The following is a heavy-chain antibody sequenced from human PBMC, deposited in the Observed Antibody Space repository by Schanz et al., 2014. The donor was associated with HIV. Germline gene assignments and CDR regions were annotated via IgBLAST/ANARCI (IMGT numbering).Heavy chain of an antibody. CDR2: ISVNGATR. J-gene: IGHJ4*02. V-gene: IGHV3-11*04. CDR1: GFTFTDNY. CDR3: AREPLPGNGLYFDY. Sequence: QGQLVESGGGVVQPGGSLRLSCAASGFTFTDNYMSWIRQAPGKGLEWLSYISVNGATREYADSVKGRFTISRDNGKNSLYLQMASLRDDDTAVYYCAREPLPGNGLYFDYWGQGALVTVSS. D-gene: IGHD2-8*01.